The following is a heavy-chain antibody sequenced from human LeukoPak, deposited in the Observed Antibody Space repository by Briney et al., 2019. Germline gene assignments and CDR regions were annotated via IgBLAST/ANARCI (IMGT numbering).Heavy chain of an antibody. Sequence: GGSLRLSCAASGFTFSSYEMNWVRQAPGKGLEWVSYISSSGSTIYYADSLKGRFTISRDNAKNSLYLQMNSLRAEDTALYYCARGGAYSSGWPNWGQGTLVTVSS. J-gene: IGHJ4*02. D-gene: IGHD6-19*01. CDR1: GFTFSSYE. CDR3: ARGGAYSSGWPN. V-gene: IGHV3-48*03. CDR2: ISSSGSTI.